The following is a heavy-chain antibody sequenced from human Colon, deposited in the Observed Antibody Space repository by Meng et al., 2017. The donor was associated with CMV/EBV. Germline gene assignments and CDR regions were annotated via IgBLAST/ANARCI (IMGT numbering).Heavy chain of an antibody. CDR2: MYYSGNT. Sequence: SETLSLTCTVSGGSISSGDYYWSWIRQPPGKGLEWIGYMYYSGNTFYNPSLKSRVTISGDTSKHQFSLKLRSVTAADTAVYFCARGALDHINCVGDCALDYWGQGTLVTVSS. CDR3: ARGALDHINCVGDCALDY. V-gene: IGHV4-30-4*08. J-gene: IGHJ4*02. D-gene: IGHD2-21*01. CDR1: GGSISSGDYY.